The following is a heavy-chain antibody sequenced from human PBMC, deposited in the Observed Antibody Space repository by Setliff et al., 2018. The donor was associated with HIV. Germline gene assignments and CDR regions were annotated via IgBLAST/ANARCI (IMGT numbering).Heavy chain of an antibody. CDR2: INPNSGGT. D-gene: IGHD2-8*01. CDR1: GYTFTYYY. V-gene: IGHV1-2*06. CDR3: ATKVYCTNGVCLDAFDV. Sequence: GASVKVSCKASGYTFTYYYIHWVRQAPGQGLEWMGRINPNSGGTNYAQKFQGRVTMTRDRSISTAHMELSRLRSDDTAVYYCATKVYCTNGVCLDAFDVWGQGTMVTVSS. J-gene: IGHJ3*01.